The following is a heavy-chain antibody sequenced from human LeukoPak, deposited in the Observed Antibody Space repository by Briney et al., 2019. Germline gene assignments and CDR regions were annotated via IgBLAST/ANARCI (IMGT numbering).Heavy chain of an antibody. CDR2: IYYSGST. CDR1: GGSISTYY. V-gene: IGHV4-59*08. CDR3: ARGGLGGITAYSNYLFDY. D-gene: IGHD4-11*01. Sequence: PSETLSLTCTVSGGSISTYYWTWIRQPPGEGLEWIGYIYYSGSTNYNPSLKSRVTMSIDTSKNQFSLNLTSVTATDTAVYYCARGGLGGITAYSNYLFDYWGQGTLVTVSS. J-gene: IGHJ4*02.